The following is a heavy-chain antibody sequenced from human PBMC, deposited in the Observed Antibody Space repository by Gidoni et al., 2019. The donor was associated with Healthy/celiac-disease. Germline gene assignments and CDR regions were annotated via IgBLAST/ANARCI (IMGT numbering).Heavy chain of an antibody. CDR3: GRVDYDRSGGWAGAFDI. CDR1: GGSISSYY. V-gene: IGHV4-59*01. J-gene: IGHJ3*02. CDR2: TYSSGST. D-gene: IGHD3-22*01. Sequence: QVQLQESGPGLVKPSETLSLTCTVSGGSISSYYWSWIRQPPGKGLEWIGYTYSSGSTNYTPPPKVQFTISVTTPKTQCALKLSSVPAADRAVYYCGRVDYDRSGGWAGAFDIWGQGTMVTVSS.